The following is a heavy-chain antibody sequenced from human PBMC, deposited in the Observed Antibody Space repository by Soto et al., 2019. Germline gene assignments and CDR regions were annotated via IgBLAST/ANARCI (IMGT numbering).Heavy chain of an antibody. CDR1: GYTFTGHY. CDR3: ARSERYTIFGGVIIDQYGMAV. D-gene: IGHD3-3*01. J-gene: IGHJ6*02. Sequence: ASVKVSCKASGYTFTGHYVHWVRQAPGQGLEWMGWINPNSGGTNYAQKFQGRVTMTRDTSISTAYMELSRLRSDDTAVYYCARSERYTIFGGVIIDQYGMAVWGQGTTVTVSS. V-gene: IGHV1-2*02. CDR2: INPNSGGT.